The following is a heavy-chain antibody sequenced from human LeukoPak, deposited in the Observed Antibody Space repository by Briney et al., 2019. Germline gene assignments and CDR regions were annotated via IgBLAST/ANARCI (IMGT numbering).Heavy chain of an antibody. CDR1: GFTFSYYA. CDR3: ADSDGYYYDV. D-gene: IGHD2-15*01. Sequence: GGSLRLSCVASGFTSGFTFSYYAMLWVRQAPGKGLEWVAFISNDGGNRYFANSVKGQFTISRDNSKNTVYLQMNSLGAEDTAVYYCADSDGYYYDVWGQGTLVTVS. J-gene: IGHJ4*02. CDR2: ISNDGGNR. V-gene: IGHV3-30-3*01.